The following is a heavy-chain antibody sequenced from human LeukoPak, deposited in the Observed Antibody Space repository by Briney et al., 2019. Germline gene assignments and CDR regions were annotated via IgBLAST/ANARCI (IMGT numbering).Heavy chain of an antibody. Sequence: PGGSLRLSCAASGFTFSSYGMSWVRQAPGKGLEWVSAISGSGGSTYYADSVKGRFTISRDNSKNTLYLQMNSLRAEDTAVYYCAKAGNDILTGYYNVKVYYFDYWGQGTLVTVSS. CDR1: GFTFSSYG. CDR2: ISGSGGST. D-gene: IGHD3-9*01. J-gene: IGHJ4*02. V-gene: IGHV3-23*01. CDR3: AKAGNDILTGYYNVKVYYFDY.